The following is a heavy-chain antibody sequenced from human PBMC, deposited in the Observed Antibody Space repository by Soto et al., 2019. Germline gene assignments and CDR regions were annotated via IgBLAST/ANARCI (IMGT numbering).Heavy chain of an antibody. CDR2: ISGSGDTT. V-gene: IGHV3-53*02. Sequence: EVQLVETGGGLIQPGGSLRLSCAASGFTVSSNYMSWVRQAPGKGLEWVSAISGSGDTTYYADSVKGRFTISRDISKNTLYLQMSTLRAEDTALYYCAKSYSSNWYDYFDYWGQGTLVTVSS. CDR3: AKSYSSNWYDYFDY. D-gene: IGHD6-13*01. CDR1: GFTVSSNY. J-gene: IGHJ4*02.